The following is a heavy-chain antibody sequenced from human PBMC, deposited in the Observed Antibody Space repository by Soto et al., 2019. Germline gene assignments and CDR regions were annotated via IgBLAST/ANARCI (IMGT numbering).Heavy chain of an antibody. CDR2: IYPGDSDT. Sequence: GESLKISCKGSGYSFTSYWIGWVRQMPGKGLEWMGIIYPGDSDTRYSPSFQGQVTISADKSISTAYLQWSSLKASDTAMYYCARSPKGIDYGDYDAFDIWGQGTMVTVSS. V-gene: IGHV5-51*01. CDR3: ARSPKGIDYGDYDAFDI. CDR1: GYSFTSYW. D-gene: IGHD4-17*01. J-gene: IGHJ3*02.